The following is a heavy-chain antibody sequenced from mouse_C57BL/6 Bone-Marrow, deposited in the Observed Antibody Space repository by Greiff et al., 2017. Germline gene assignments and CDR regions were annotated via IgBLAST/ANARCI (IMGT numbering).Heavy chain of an antibody. D-gene: IGHD2-4*01. Sequence: QVQLQQPGAELVKPGASVKLSCKASGYTFTSYWMHWVKQRPGQGLEWIGMCHHNSGSTKYNEKFKSKATLTVDKSSSTSYMQLSSLTSEDSAVYYCAFDYPYAMYYWGQGTSVTVSS. J-gene: IGHJ4*01. CDR2: CHHNSGST. CDR3: AFDYPYAMYY. V-gene: IGHV1-64*01. CDR1: GYTFTSYW.